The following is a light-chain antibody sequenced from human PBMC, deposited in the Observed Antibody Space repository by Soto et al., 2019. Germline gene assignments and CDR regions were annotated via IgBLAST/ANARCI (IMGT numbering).Light chain of an antibody. Sequence: EIVMAQSPATLSVSPGERTTLSCRASQNIHNNLAWYQQKPGQAPRLLIYGASTRATGTPARFSGSGSGTDFTLTISSLQSEDFAVYYCQQYNNWPITFGQGTRLENK. CDR1: QNIHNN. J-gene: IGKJ5*01. V-gene: IGKV3-15*01. CDR2: GAS. CDR3: QQYNNWPIT.